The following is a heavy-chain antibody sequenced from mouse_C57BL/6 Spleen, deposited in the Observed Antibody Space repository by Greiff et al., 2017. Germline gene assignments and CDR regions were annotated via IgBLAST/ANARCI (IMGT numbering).Heavy chain of an antibody. CDR3: ARHSNYAAY. V-gene: IGHV2-2*01. J-gene: IGHJ3*01. Sequence: VQVVESGPGLVQPSQSLSITCTVSGFSLTSYGVHWVRQSPGKGLEWLGVIWSGGSTDYNAAFISRLSISKDNSKSQVFFKMNSLQADDTAIYYCARHSNYAAYWGQGTLVTVSA. CDR2: IWSGGST. D-gene: IGHD2-5*01. CDR1: GFSLTSYG.